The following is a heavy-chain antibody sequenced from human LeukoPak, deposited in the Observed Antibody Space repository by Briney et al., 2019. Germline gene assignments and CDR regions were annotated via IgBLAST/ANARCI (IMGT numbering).Heavy chain of an antibody. Sequence: PGGTLRLSCAASGFTFEDYTMHWVRQAPGKGLEWVSLISWEGGSTFYADSVKGRFTISRDNTKNSLCLQMNSLTTEDTALYYCAKHLGRNKLFGVDSDYWGQGTLVTVSS. J-gene: IGHJ4*02. CDR1: GFTFEDYT. CDR3: AKHLGRNKLFGVDSDY. V-gene: IGHV3-43*01. CDR2: ISWEGGST. D-gene: IGHD3-3*01.